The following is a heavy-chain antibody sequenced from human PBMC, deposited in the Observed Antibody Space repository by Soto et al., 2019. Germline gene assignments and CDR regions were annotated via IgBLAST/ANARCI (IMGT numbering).Heavy chain of an antibody. Sequence: QVQVVESGGGVVQPGRSLRLSCAGSAFTFSIYAMHWVRQAPGKGLEWMAVISYDGSKKYYADSVKGRFTISRDNSKNTLYLQMNSLRAEDTAVYYCARDVQGGLDVWGQGTTVTVSS. CDR1: AFTFSIYA. CDR3: ARDVQGGLDV. J-gene: IGHJ6*02. CDR2: ISYDGSKK. V-gene: IGHV3-30-3*01.